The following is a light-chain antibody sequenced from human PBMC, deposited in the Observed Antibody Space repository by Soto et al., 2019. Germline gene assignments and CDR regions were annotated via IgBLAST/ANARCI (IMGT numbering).Light chain of an antibody. V-gene: IGKV1-9*01. CDR1: QGITNH. J-gene: IGKJ1*01. CDR3: QQYNSYST. Sequence: DIQFTQSPSFVSASVGDRVTITCRASQGITNHLAWYQQKPGKAPKLLIYDASSLESGVPSRFSGSGSGTEFTLTISSLQPDDFATYYCQQYNSYSTFGQGTKVDIK. CDR2: DAS.